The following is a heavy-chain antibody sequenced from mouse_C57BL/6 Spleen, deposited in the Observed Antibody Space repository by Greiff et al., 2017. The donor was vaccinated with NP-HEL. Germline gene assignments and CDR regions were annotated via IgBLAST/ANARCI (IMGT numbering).Heavy chain of an antibody. J-gene: IGHJ2*01. V-gene: IGHV14-4*01. D-gene: IGHD1-1*01. CDR1: GFTFTDYY. CDR2: IDPENGDT. Sequence: EVQLQQSGAELVRPGASVKMSCTASGFTFTDYYMPWVKQRPEQGLEWIGCIDPENGDTDYASKFKGKATITADTSSNTAYLQLSSLTSEDTAVYYCTTNCGSSYDFDDWGKGTTLTVSS. CDR3: TTNCGSSYDFDD.